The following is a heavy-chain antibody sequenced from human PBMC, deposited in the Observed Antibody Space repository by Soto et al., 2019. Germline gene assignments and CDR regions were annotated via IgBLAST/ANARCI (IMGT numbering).Heavy chain of an antibody. CDR1: SGSISSSSYY. Sequence: SDTLSLTLTVSSGSISSSSYYWVLIRQPPGKGLEWIGSIYYSGSTYYNPSLKSRVTISVDTSKNQFSLKLSSVTAADTAVYYCARQHILTGLCYWGQGTLVTVSS. J-gene: IGHJ4*02. CDR3: ARQHILTGLCY. D-gene: IGHD3-9*01. CDR2: IYYSGST. V-gene: IGHV4-39*01.